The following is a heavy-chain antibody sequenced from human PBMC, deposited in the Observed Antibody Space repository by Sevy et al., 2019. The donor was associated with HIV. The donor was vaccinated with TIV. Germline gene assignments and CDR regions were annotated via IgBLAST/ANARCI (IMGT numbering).Heavy chain of an antibody. CDR1: GFTFSSYS. J-gene: IGHJ4*02. D-gene: IGHD1-26*01. CDR3: AGWDGDRRWYFDY. V-gene: IGHV3-21*01. CDR2: ISRSSSYI. Sequence: GGSLRLSCAASGFTFSSYSMNWVRQAPGKGLEWVSSISRSSSYIYHADSVKGRFTISRDNAKNSLHLQMNSLRAEDTAVYYCAGWDGDRRWYFDYWGQGILVTVSS.